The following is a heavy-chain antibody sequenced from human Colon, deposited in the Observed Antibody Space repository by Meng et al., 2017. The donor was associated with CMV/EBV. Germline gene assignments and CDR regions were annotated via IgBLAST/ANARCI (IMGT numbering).Heavy chain of an antibody. CDR2: VYYTGSA. Sequence: SETLSLTCNVSGGSISTYYWTWIRQPPGKGLEWIVNVYYTGSAKYNPSLKSRLTISVDTAKNQFSLKLSSVTVADTAIYYCARADPSLAMYYFDYWGPGMLVTVSS. CDR1: GGSISTYY. J-gene: IGHJ4*02. V-gene: IGHV4-59*13. CDR3: ARADPSLAMYYFDY. D-gene: IGHD3-16*01.